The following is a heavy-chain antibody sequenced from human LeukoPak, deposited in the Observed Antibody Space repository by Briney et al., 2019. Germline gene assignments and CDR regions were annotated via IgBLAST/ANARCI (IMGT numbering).Heavy chain of an antibody. J-gene: IGHJ4*02. CDR2: INPNSGGT. CDR1: GYTFTGYY. V-gene: IGHV1-2*02. D-gene: IGHD3-22*01. CDR3: ARDAYYYDTSGYYSG. Sequence: ASVKVSCKASGYTFTGYYMHWVRQAPGQGLEWMGWINPNSGGTNYAQKFQGRVTMTRDTSISTAYMELSRLRSDDTAVYYCARDAYYYDTSGYYSGWGQGTLVTVSS.